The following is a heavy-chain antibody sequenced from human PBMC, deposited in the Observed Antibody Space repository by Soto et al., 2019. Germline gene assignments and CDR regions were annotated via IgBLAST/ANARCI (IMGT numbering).Heavy chain of an antibody. Sequence: GRSLRLSCAVSGFTFSDYWMSWVRQAPGKGLEWVANIKQDGNEKYYVDSVKGRFTISRDNAKNSLYLQMNSLRAEDTAVYYCARGLGSSGWYSPWDVFDIWGQGKMVTVS. CDR3: ARGLGSSGWYSPWDVFDI. D-gene: IGHD6-19*01. V-gene: IGHV3-7*01. CDR2: IKQDGNEK. CDR1: GFTFSDYW. J-gene: IGHJ3*02.